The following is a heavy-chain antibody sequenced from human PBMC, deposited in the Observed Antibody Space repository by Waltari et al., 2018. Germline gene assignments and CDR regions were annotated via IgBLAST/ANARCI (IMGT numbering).Heavy chain of an antibody. CDR2: ISASSDST. CDR3: VCFYTDYSGRHDY. CDR1: GCSFSSYA. V-gene: IGHV3-23*01. Sequence: EVQLLESGGGLVQPGGSLSSSCVASGCSFSSYAMSWVRQVPGKGLEWVSSISASSDSTHFAASVKGRFIISRDNSENTLYLRMNSLRVEDSAIYYCVCFYTDYSGRHDYWGQGTLVTVSS. J-gene: IGHJ4*02. D-gene: IGHD1-26*01.